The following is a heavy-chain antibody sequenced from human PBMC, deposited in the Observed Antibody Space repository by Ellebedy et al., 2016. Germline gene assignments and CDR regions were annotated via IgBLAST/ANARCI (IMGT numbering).Heavy chain of an antibody. D-gene: IGHD6-19*01. CDR2: ITGSGDRT. CDR1: GFSFSTFW. J-gene: IGHJ4*02. Sequence: GGSLRLSCAASGFSFSTFWMSWVRQAPGKGLEWVSTITGSGDRTNYADSVKGRFTISRDSSKNTLYLDMDSLRAEDTAIYYCAKCRHINGCLLDYWGQGTLVIVSS. V-gene: IGHV3-23*01. CDR3: AKCRHINGCLLDY.